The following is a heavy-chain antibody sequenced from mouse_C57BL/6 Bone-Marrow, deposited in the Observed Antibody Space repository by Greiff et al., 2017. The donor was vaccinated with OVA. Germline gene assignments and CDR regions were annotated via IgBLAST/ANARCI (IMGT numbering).Heavy chain of an antibody. CDR3: TANYYGSLYYFDY. D-gene: IGHD1-1*01. Sequence: VQLQQSGAELVRPGASVKLSCTASGFNIKDDYMPWVKQRPEQGLEWIGWVDPENGDTEYASKFQGKATITADTSSNTAYLQLSSLTSEDTAVYYCTANYYGSLYYFDYWGQGTTLTVSS. CDR2: VDPENGDT. CDR1: GFNIKDDY. J-gene: IGHJ2*01. V-gene: IGHV14-4*01.